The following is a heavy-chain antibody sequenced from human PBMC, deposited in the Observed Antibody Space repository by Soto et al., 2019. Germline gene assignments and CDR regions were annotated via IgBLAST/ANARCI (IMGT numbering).Heavy chain of an antibody. CDR2: INPGNGNT. CDR1: GYSFMTYA. D-gene: IGHD3-10*01. J-gene: IGHJ4*02. V-gene: IGHV1-3*01. Sequence: QVQLVQSGAEVKKPGASVKISCKTSGYSFMTYALHWARQAPGQRLEWMGWINPGNGNTEYSQKLQGRVTITRDTSARTVFMEVANLTSEDTAVYYCARVRMLWYGELSHWGQGTLVTVSA. CDR3: ARVRMLWYGELSH.